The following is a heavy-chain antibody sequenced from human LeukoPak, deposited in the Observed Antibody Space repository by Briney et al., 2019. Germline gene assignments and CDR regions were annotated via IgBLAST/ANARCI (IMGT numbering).Heavy chain of an antibody. Sequence: SVKVSCKASGYTFSTYAIIWVRQVPGQGLEWMGRIIPILGRTDYAEKFQDRITITADKSMELSGLRSDDTAVYYCARVTGDPYYLDSWGQGTLVTVSS. V-gene: IGHV1-69*04. D-gene: IGHD7-27*01. CDR1: GYTFSTYA. CDR2: IIPILGRT. CDR3: ARVTGDPYYLDS. J-gene: IGHJ4*02.